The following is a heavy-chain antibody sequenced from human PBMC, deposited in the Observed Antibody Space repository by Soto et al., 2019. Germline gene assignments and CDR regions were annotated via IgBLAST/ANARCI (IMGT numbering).Heavy chain of an antibody. CDR1: GGTFSSYA. CDR2: IIPIFGTA. Sequence: ASVKVSCKASGGTFSSYAISWVRQAPGQGLEWMGGIIPIFGTANYAQKFQGRVTITADESTSTAYMELSSLRSEDTAVYYCATNRGGIVVVPADLSDAFDIWGQGTMVTVSS. D-gene: IGHD2-2*01. J-gene: IGHJ3*02. V-gene: IGHV1-69*13. CDR3: ATNRGGIVVVPADLSDAFDI.